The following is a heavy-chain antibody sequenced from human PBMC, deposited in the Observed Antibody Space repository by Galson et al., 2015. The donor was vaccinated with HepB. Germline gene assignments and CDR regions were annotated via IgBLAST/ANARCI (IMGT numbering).Heavy chain of an antibody. V-gene: IGHV1-2*02. CDR3: ARDLGIVATIRRFDY. J-gene: IGHJ4*02. Sequence: CKASGYTFPGYYMHWVRQAPGQGLEWMGWINPNSGGTNYAQKFQGRVTMTRDTSISTAYMELSRLRSDDTAVYYCARDLGIVATIRRFDYWGQGTLVTVSS. CDR1: GYTFPGYY. D-gene: IGHD5-12*01. CDR2: INPNSGGT.